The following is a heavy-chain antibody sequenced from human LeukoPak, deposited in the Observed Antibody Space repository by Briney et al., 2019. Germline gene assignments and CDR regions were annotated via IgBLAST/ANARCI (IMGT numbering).Heavy chain of an antibody. Sequence: GGSLRLSCAASGFTFSSYAISWVRKAPGKGPEWVSAISGSGGSTYYADSVKGRFTISRDNSKNTLYLQMNSLRAEDTAVYQCAKGRYYHDNSDAFEIWGQGTMVTVSS. V-gene: IGHV3-23*01. J-gene: IGHJ3*02. CDR3: AKGRYYHDNSDAFEI. CDR1: GFTFSSYA. D-gene: IGHD3-22*01. CDR2: ISGSGGST.